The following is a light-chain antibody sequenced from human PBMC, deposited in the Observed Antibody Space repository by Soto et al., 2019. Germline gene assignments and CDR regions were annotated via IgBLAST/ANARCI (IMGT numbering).Light chain of an antibody. J-gene: IGKJ2*01. CDR3: HQYGRTLYT. V-gene: IGKV3-20*01. CDR1: QSVSSSY. CDR2: CAS. Sequence: EIVLTQSPGTLSLSPGERATLSCRASQSVSSSYLAWYHQKPGQAPRLLIYCASSRATGIPDRFSGSGSGTDFTLTINRLEPEDFAVYYCHQYGRTLYTFGQGTKL.